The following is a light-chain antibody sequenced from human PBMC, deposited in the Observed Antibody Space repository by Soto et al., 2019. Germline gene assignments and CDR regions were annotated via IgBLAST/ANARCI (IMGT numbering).Light chain of an antibody. CDR1: QGISSW. V-gene: IGKV1-12*01. Sequence: DIQMTQSPASVSASVGDRVSITCRAIQGISSWLAWYQQKPGRAPKLLIYTGSSGQSGVPSRFSGTGSGTDFTLTIISLQPVDVEIYYCQQANSFPLTFGGGTKVEIK. CDR2: TGS. CDR3: QQANSFPLT. J-gene: IGKJ4*01.